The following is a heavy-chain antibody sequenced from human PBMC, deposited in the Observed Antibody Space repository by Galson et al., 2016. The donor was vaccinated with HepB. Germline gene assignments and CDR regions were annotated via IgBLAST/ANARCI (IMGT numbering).Heavy chain of an antibody. D-gene: IGHD6-13*01. Sequence: SVKVSCKASGYTFTSYILHWVRQAPGQRLEWMGWINAGNGNTKYSQKLQGRVTITWDTPASTAYMELSSLRSEDTAVYYCARVRGPSSWYYFDHWGQGTQVTVSS. J-gene: IGHJ4*02. V-gene: IGHV1-3*01. CDR1: GYTFTSYI. CDR3: ARVRGPSSWYYFDH. CDR2: INAGNGNT.